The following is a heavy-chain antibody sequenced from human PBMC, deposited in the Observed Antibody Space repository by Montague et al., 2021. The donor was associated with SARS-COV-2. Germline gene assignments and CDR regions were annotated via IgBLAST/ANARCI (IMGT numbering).Heavy chain of an antibody. J-gene: IGHJ2*01. D-gene: IGHD6-19*01. V-gene: IGHV3-23*01. CDR3: AKQPGAGAVVYWYFDL. CDR1: GFAFNNFA. CDR2: IFGSGAGT. Sequence: SLRLSCAASGFAFNNFAMTWVRQPPGKGLEWVSSIFGSGAGTYYADSVKGRFTISRDNSRSTVYLQMNSLRSEDTAKYYCAKQPGAGAVVYWYFDLWGRGTVVSVSS.